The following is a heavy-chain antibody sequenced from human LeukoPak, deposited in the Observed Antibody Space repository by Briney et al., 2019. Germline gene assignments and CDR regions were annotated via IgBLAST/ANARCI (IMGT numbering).Heavy chain of an antibody. V-gene: IGHV3-13*01. CDR2: IGTAGDT. CDR1: GFTFSSYD. CDR3: ARELGDGVAFDI. J-gene: IGHJ3*02. Sequence: GGSLRLSCAASGFTFSSYDMHWVRQATGKGLEWVSAIGTAGDTYYPGSVKGRFTISRENAKSSLYLQMNSLRAGDTAVYYCARELGDGVAFDIWGQGTMVTVSS. D-gene: IGHD5-24*01.